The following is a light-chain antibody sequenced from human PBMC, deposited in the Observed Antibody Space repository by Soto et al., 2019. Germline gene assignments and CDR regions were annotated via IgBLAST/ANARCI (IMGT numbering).Light chain of an antibody. CDR2: AAS. Sequence: DIQMTQSPSSLSASVGYRVTITCQASQSISSYLNWYRQKPGKAPKLLIYAASSLQSGVPSRFSVSGSGTDLTLTISSLEPEDFATYYYQQSYSTPLTFGGGTKVDIK. J-gene: IGKJ4*01. V-gene: IGKV1-39*01. CDR1: QSISSY. CDR3: QQSYSTPLT.